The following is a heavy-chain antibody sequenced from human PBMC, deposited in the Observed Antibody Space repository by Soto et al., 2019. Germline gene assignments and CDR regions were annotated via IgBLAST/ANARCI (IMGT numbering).Heavy chain of an antibody. CDR3: ARDQDRPQLGGNYYYIMDV. J-gene: IGHJ6*02. CDR1: GGTFSSYA. Sequence: ASVKVSCKASGGTFSSYAISWVRQAPGQGLEWMGGIIPIFGTANYAQKFQGRVTITADESTSTAYLELRSLSSEDTAIYYCARDQDRPQLGGNYYYIMDVWGQGTTVTVSS. CDR2: IIPIFGTA. V-gene: IGHV1-69*13. D-gene: IGHD3-3*02.